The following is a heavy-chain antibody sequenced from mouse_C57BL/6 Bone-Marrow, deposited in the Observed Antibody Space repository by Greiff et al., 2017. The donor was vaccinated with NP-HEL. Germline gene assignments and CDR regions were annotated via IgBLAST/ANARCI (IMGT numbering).Heavy chain of an antibody. CDR3: ARHGYYYASYFDY. J-gene: IGHJ2*01. V-gene: IGHV1-62-2*01. Sequence: VQLKESGAELVKPGASVKLSCKASGYTFTEYTIHWVKQRSGQGLEWIGWFYPGSGSIKYNEKFKDKATLTAAKSYRTVYMDLSRLTSEDSAVYFGARHGYYYASYFDYWGQGTTRTVSS. D-gene: IGHD1-1*01. CDR1: GYTFTEYT. CDR2: FYPGSGSI.